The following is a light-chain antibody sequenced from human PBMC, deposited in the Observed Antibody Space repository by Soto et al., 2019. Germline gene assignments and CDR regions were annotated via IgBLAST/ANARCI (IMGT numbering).Light chain of an antibody. J-gene: IGLJ1*01. CDR1: SYNVGKNL. CDR2: KNN. Sequence: QAVVTQPPSASGTPGQRVTISCSGGSYNVGKNLVYWYQQRPGTAPKLIIFKNNQRPSGVPDRFSGSNSGSSASLAISGLRSEDEADYYCAAWDDSLRGYVFGTGTKLTVL. V-gene: IGLV1-47*01. CDR3: AAWDDSLRGYV.